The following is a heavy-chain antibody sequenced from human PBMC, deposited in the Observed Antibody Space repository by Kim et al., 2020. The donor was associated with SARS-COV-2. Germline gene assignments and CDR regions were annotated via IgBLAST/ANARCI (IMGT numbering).Heavy chain of an antibody. J-gene: IGHJ6*02. Sequence: SVKVSCKASGGTFSSYAISWVRQAPGQGLEWMGGIIPIFGTANYAQKFQGRVTITADESTSTAYMELSSLRSEDTAVYYCAARESSSLDYYYGMDVWGQGTTVTVSS. CDR1: GGTFSSYA. V-gene: IGHV1-69*13. CDR2: IIPIFGTA. D-gene: IGHD6-13*01. CDR3: AARESSSLDYYYGMDV.